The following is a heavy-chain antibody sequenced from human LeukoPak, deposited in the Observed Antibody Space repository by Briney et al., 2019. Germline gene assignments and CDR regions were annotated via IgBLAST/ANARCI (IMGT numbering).Heavy chain of an antibody. CDR2: IGTAGDT. Sequence: GGSLRLSCAASGFTFSSYDMHWVRQATGKGLEWVSAIGTAGDTYYPGSVKGRFTISRENAKNSLYLQMNSLRAGDTAVYYCARQFQLPTWGIWYYLDVWGKGTTVTVSS. J-gene: IGHJ6*03. V-gene: IGHV3-13*01. CDR1: GFTFSSYD. CDR3: ARQFQLPTWGIWYYLDV. D-gene: IGHD2-2*01.